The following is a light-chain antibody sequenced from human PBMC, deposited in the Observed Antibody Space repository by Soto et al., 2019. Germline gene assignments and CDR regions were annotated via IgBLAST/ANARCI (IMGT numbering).Light chain of an antibody. CDR1: QSVGRNY. CDR2: GAS. CDR3: QQYATSPLT. J-gene: IGKJ4*01. Sequence: EIVLTQSPGTLSVSPGERATLSCRTSQSVGRNYLAWYQHKPGQAPRLLIYGASSRATGIPDRFSGSGSGTDFTLTISRLVPEDFAVYYCQQYATSPLTFGGGTKVETK. V-gene: IGKV3-20*01.